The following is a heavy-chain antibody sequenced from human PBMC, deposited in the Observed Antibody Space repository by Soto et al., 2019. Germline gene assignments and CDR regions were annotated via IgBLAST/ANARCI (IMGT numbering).Heavy chain of an antibody. CDR1: GFSLSDFW. J-gene: IGHJ4*02. CDR3: AREVPISAVNYIDH. V-gene: IGHV3-74*01. D-gene: IGHD5-12*01. CDR2: ISDDAITR. Sequence: GSLLLSCSASGFSLSDFWMHWIRQAPGKGLVWVARISDDAITRSYADFVEGRFTISRDNAKNMVYLQLNSLTTDDTDFYYCAREVPISAVNYIDHWGQGALVTVSS.